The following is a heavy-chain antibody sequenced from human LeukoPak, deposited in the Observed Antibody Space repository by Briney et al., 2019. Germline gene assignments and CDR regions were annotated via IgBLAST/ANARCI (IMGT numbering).Heavy chain of an antibody. CDR2: ISGSGGST. V-gene: IGHV3-23*01. Sequence: PGGSLRLSCAASGFTFSSYAMSWVRQAPGKGLEWVSAISGSGGSTYYADSVEGRFTISRDNSKNTLYLQMNSLRAEDTAVYYCAKDPGFGWVYYFDYWGQGTLVTVSS. CDR1: GFTFSSYA. J-gene: IGHJ4*02. CDR3: AKDPGFGWVYYFDY. D-gene: IGHD6-19*01.